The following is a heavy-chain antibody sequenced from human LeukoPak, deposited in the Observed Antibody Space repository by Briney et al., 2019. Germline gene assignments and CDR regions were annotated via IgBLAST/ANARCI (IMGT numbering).Heavy chain of an antibody. CDR1: GFTFSSYE. D-gene: IGHD6-13*01. V-gene: IGHV3-23*01. CDR2: ISGSGGST. Sequence: GGSLRLSCAASGFTFSSYEMNWVRQAPGKGLEWVSAISGSGGSTYYADSVKGRFTISRDNSKNTLYLQMNSLRAEDTAVYYCAKARYSSSRGPIDYWGQGTLVTVSS. CDR3: AKARYSSSRGPIDY. J-gene: IGHJ4*02.